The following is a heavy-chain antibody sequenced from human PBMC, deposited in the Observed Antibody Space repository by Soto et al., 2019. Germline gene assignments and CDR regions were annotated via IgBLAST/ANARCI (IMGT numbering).Heavy chain of an antibody. D-gene: IGHD3-22*01. CDR2: IFHSGST. V-gene: IGHV4-31*11. CDR3: ERIDNGGYYSNQKPYYFSV. J-gene: IGHJ4*02. CDR1: GGSISSDDNY. Sequence: QVQLQESGPGLVQPSQTLSLTCGVSGGSISSDDNYWTWIRQSPGRRLEWMGYIFHSGSTHYNPSLRHRISIPVGPSRNQISLKLFSVTAADTAVYYSERIDNGGYYSNQKPYYFSVWGQGTLVTVSS.